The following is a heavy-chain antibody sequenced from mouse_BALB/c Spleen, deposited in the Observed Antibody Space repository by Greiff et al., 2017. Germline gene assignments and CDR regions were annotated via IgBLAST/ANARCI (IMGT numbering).Heavy chain of an antibody. V-gene: IGHV6-6*02. J-gene: IGHJ3*01. D-gene: IGHD2-3*01. CDR2: IRLKSNNYAT. CDR3: TRRDGYPYPWFAY. CDR1: GFTFSNYW. Sequence: EVQLQQSGGGLVQPGGSMKLSCVASGFTFSNYWMNWVRQSPEKGLEWVAEIRLKSNNYATHYAESVKGRFTISRDDSKSSVYLQMNNLRAEDTGIYYCTRRDGYPYPWFAYWGQGTLVTVSA.